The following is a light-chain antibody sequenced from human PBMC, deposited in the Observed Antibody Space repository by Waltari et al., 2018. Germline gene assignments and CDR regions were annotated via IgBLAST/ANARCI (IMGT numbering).Light chain of an antibody. CDR3: CSYGGSSSFVI. CDR2: EVA. V-gene: IGLV2-23*02. Sequence: QSALTQPASVSGSPGQSITISCTGTSSDVGGYNHVSWYQQHPNKAPKLMIFEVARRCSGLSSRFSGSKSGNMASLTISGLQAEDEADYYCCSYGGSSSFVIFGGGTKLTIL. CDR1: SSDVGGYNH. J-gene: IGLJ2*01.